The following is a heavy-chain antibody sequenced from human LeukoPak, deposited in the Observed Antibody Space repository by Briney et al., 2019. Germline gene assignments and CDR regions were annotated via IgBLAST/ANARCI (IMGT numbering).Heavy chain of an antibody. J-gene: IGHJ4*02. CDR1: GFTFSIHA. CDR2: ISNSGSSR. V-gene: IGHV3-23*01. CDR3: AKDDYYDTSGYRD. D-gene: IGHD3-22*01. Sequence: AGGSLRLSCAASGFTFSIHAMSWVRQAPGKGLEWVSRISNSGSSRDYAASVKGRFTISRDNSKNTLYLQMNSLRAEDTAVYYCAKDDYYDTSGYRDWGQGTLVTVSS.